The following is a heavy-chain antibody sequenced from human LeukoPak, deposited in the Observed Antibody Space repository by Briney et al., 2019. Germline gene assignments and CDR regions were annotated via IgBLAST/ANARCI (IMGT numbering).Heavy chain of an antibody. V-gene: IGHV1-18*01. Sequence: ASVKVSCKTSGYTFTTHGISWGRQAPGQGVEWMGWISTSKGDTNYAQKFRGRLTVTTDRSTSTAYMELRSLSSDDTAVYYCARDWPTVITDYWGQGTLVTVSS. CDR1: GYTFTTHG. J-gene: IGHJ4*02. CDR3: ARDWPTVITDY. D-gene: IGHD4-11*01. CDR2: ISTSKGDT.